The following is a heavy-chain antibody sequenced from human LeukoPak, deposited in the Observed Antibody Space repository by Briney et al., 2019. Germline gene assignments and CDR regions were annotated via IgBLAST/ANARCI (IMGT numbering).Heavy chain of an antibody. CDR2: IIPIFGTA. CDR3: ASILADNCGGDCYVDY. J-gene: IGHJ4*02. CDR1: GGTFSSYT. Sequence: SVKVSCKASGGTFSSYTISWVRQAPGQGLEWMGRIIPIFGTANYAQKFQGRVTITTDESTSTAYMELSSLRSEDTAVYYCASILADNCGGDCYVDYWGQGTLVTVSS. V-gene: IGHV1-69*05. D-gene: IGHD2-21*02.